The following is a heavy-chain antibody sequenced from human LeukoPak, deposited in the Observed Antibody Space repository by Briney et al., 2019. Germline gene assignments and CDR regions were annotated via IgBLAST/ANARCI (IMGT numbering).Heavy chain of an antibody. Sequence: ASVKASCKASGYTFTSYYMHWVRQAPGQGLEWMGIINPSGGSTSYAQKFQDRVTMTRDTSTSTVYMELSSLRSEDTAVYYCGTAMVRGVIGGDAFDIWGQGTMVTVSS. D-gene: IGHD3-10*01. CDR1: GYTFTSYY. CDR2: INPSGGST. V-gene: IGHV1-46*01. CDR3: GTAMVRGVIGGDAFDI. J-gene: IGHJ3*02.